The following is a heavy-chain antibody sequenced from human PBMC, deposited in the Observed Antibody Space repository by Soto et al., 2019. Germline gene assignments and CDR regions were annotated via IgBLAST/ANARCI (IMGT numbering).Heavy chain of an antibody. V-gene: IGHV1-2*02. J-gene: IGHJ4*02. CDR3: ARDVVRSGYMCVRGYYFDY. CDR1: GYTFTGYY. CDR2: INPNSGGT. Sequence: ASVKVSCKASGYTFTGYYMHWVRQAPGQGLEWMGWINPNSGGTNYAQKFQGRVTMTRDTSISTAYMELSRLRSDDTAVYYCARDVVRSGYMCVRGYYFDYWGQGTLVTVSS. D-gene: IGHD3-22*01.